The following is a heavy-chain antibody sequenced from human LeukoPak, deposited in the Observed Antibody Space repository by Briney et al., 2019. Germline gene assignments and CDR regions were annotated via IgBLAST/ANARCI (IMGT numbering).Heavy chain of an antibody. CDR3: AREDSRGAATKSTSNWFDP. J-gene: IGHJ5*02. Sequence: PSETLSLTCAVYGGSFSGYYWTWIRQTPEKGLEWIGEMNPSGSTNYNPSLKSRVTISVDTSKNQFSLKLSSVTAADTAVYYCAREDSRGAATKSTSNWFDPWGQGTLVTVSS. V-gene: IGHV4-34*01. CDR1: GGSFSGYY. D-gene: IGHD2-15*01. CDR2: MNPSGST.